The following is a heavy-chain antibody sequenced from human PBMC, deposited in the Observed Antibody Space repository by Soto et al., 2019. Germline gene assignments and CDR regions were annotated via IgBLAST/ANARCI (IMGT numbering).Heavy chain of an antibody. V-gene: IGHV4-31*03. CDR2: IYYSGST. J-gene: IGHJ4*02. D-gene: IGHD2-8*01. Sequence: QVQLQESGPGLVKPSQTLSLTCTVSGGSISSGGYYWSWIRQHPGKGLEWIGYIYYSGSTYYNPSLKSRVTISVDTSKNQFSLKLSSVTAADTAVYYCARSRSPLMVYAIPPYYFDYWGQGTLVTVSS. CDR3: ARSRSPLMVYAIPPYYFDY. CDR1: GGSISSGGYY.